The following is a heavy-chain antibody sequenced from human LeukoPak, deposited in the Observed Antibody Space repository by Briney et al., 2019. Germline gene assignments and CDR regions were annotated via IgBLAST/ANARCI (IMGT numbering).Heavy chain of an antibody. CDR3: ARKEGIAADFDY. D-gene: IGHD6-13*01. V-gene: IGHV3-21*01. CDR2: ISRSSSYI. Sequence: GGSLRLSCAASGFTFSSYSMNWVRQAPGKGLEWVSSISRSSSYIYYADSVKGRFTISRDNAKNSLYLQMNSLRAEDTAVYYCARKEGIAADFDYWGQGTLVTVSS. J-gene: IGHJ4*02. CDR1: GFTFSSYS.